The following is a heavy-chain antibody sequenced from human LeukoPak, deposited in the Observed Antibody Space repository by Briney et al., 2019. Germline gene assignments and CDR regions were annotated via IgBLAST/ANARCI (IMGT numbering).Heavy chain of an antibody. D-gene: IGHD2-15*01. V-gene: IGHV3-48*03. J-gene: IGHJ6*03. Sequence: PGGSLRLSCAASGFTFSSYEMNWVRQAPGKGLEWVSYISSSGSTIYYADSVKGRFTISRDNAKNSLYLQMNSLRAEDTAVYYRARLSYCSGGSCSTYYYYYYMDVWGKGTTVTVSS. CDR2: ISSSGSTI. CDR1: GFTFSSYE. CDR3: ARLSYCSGGSCSTYYYYYYMDV.